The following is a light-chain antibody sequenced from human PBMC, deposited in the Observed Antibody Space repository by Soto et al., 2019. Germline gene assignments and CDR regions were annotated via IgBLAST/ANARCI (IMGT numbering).Light chain of an antibody. Sequence: EIVLTQSPGTLSLSPGERATLSCRASQNVRSGYLAWYQQKPGQAPRLLIYGASSRATGIPDRFSGSGSGTDFPLTISRLEPEDFAVYYCQQYVNSPYTFGQGTKVDIK. V-gene: IGKV3-20*01. J-gene: IGKJ2*01. CDR1: QNVRSGY. CDR3: QQYVNSPYT. CDR2: GAS.